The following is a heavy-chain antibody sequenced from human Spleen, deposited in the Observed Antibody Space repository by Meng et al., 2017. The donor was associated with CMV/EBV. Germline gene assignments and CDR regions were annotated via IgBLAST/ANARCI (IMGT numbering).Heavy chain of an antibody. V-gene: IGHV3-7*01. CDR2: IKQDGSER. CDR3: TRGHIGPLY. CDR1: GFTFSSYW. Sequence: LSLTCAASGFTFSSYWMSWVRQAPGKGLEWVANIKQDGSERYYVDSVKGRFTIPRDNAKNSLYLQMNSLRAEDTAIYYCTRGHIGPLYWGQGMLVTVSS. D-gene: IGHD2-21*01. J-gene: IGHJ4*02.